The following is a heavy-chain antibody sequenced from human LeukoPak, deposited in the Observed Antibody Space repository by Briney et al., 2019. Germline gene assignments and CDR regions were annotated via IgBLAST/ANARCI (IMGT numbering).Heavy chain of an antibody. CDR2: INHSGST. CDR3: ARVGPKGRIAAAAFDY. CDR1: GGSFSGYY. Sequence: SETLSLTCAVYGGSFSGYYWSWIRQPPGKGLEWIGEINHSGSTNYNPSLKSRVTISVDTSKNQFSLKLSSVTAADTAVYYCARVGPKGRIAAAAFDYWGQGTLVTVSS. J-gene: IGHJ4*02. D-gene: IGHD6-13*01. V-gene: IGHV4-34*01.